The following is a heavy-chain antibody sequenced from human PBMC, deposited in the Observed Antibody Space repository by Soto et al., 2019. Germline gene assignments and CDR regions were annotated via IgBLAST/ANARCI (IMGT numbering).Heavy chain of an antibody. J-gene: IGHJ6*02. CDR1: GVSISGYY. Sequence: ETLSLTCTLCGVSISGYYWNWIRQAPGKGLEWVGYIYSSGSTIYNPSLDSRVTISLDTSKNQFSLRLTSVTAADSAIYYCARLRPAAIGENDGLDVLVQGTSVT. CDR2: IYSSGST. CDR3: ARLRPAAIGENDGLDV. V-gene: IGHV4-59*01. D-gene: IGHD2-2*01.